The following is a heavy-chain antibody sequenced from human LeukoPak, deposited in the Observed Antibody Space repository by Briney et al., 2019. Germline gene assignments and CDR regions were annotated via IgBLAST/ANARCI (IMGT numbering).Heavy chain of an antibody. D-gene: IGHD3-22*01. Sequence: PWGSLRLSCAASGFTFSSYAMSWVRQAPGKGLEWVSAIRGSGGSTYYADSVKGRFTISRDNSKNTLYLQMNSLRAEDTAVYYCAKERVNTMIVVVNDYWGQGTLVTVSS. CDR3: AKERVNTMIVVVNDY. J-gene: IGHJ4*02. CDR1: GFTFSSYA. CDR2: IRGSGGST. V-gene: IGHV3-23*01.